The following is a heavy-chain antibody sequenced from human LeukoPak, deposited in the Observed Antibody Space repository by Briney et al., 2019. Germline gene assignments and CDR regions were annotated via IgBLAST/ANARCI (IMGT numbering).Heavy chain of an antibody. CDR1: GFTFSSFS. CDR3: CRSGMDH. J-gene: IGHJ4*02. D-gene: IGHD5-12*01. CDR2: ISTSSDTI. Sequence: GGSLRLSCAASGFTFSSFSMNWVRQTPGKGLEWVSYISTSSDTIYYADSVKGRFSVSRDNAKNSLYLQMDSLRAEDTAVYYLCRSGMDHWGQGAPVTVSS. V-gene: IGHV3-48*04.